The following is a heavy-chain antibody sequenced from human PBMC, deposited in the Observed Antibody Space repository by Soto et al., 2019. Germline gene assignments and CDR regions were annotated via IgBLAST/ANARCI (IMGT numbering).Heavy chain of an antibody. CDR1: GYSFTGYW. J-gene: IGHJ6*02. CDR3: ARHLRHTTFDFWSGYYSYGMDV. D-gene: IGHD3-3*01. CDR2: IDPSDSYT. V-gene: IGHV5-10-1*01. Sequence: GESLTISCKGSGYSFTGYWISWVRQMPGKGLERMGRIDPSDSYTNYSPSFQGHVTISADKSISTAYLQWSSLKASDTAMYYCARHLRHTTFDFWSGYYSYGMDVWGQGTTVTGSS.